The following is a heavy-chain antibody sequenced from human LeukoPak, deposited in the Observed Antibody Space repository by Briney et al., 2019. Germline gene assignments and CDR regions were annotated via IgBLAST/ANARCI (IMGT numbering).Heavy chain of an antibody. CDR1: GYTFTSYG. CDR3: ARDRWQLVPANWFDP. D-gene: IGHD6-6*01. Sequence: ASVKVSCKASGYTFTSYGISWVRQAPGQGLEWMGWISAYNGNTNYAQKLQGRVTMTTDTSTSTAYMELRSLRSDDTAVYYCARDRWQLVPANWFDPWGQGTLVTVSS. CDR2: ISAYNGNT. J-gene: IGHJ5*02. V-gene: IGHV1-18*01.